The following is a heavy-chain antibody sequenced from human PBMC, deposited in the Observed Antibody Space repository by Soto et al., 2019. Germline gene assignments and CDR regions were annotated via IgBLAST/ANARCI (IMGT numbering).Heavy chain of an antibody. CDR2: ISYDGSNK. CDR1: GFTFSSYG. CDR3: AKDQPGYYLDY. J-gene: IGHJ4*02. V-gene: IGHV3-30*18. Sequence: GGSLRLSCAASGFTFSSYGMHWVRQAPGKGLEWVAVISYDGSNKYYADSVKGRFTISRNNSKNTLYPQMNSLRAEDTAVYYCAKDQPGYYLDYWGQGTLVTVSS. D-gene: IGHD3-9*01.